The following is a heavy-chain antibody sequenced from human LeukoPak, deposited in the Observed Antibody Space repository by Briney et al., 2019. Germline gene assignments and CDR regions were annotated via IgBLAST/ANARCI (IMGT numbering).Heavy chain of an antibody. CDR1: GYSISSGYY. D-gene: IGHD1-26*01. CDR2: MYRSGST. V-gene: IGHV4-38-2*01. J-gene: IGHJ3*02. CDR3: ARLVVSGADDAFDI. Sequence: SETLSLTCAVSGYSISSGYYWGWIRQPPGKGLEWTGSMYRSGSTHYNPSLKSRVTISVDTSKNQFSLKLSSVTAADTAVYYCARLVVSGADDAFDIWGQGTMVTVSS.